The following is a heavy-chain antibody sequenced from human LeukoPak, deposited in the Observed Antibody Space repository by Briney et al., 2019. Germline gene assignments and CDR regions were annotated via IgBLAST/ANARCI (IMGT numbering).Heavy chain of an antibody. V-gene: IGHV3-21*01. Sequence: GGSLCRSGAASGFTFSSYSWNWVRHAPGKGLEWVSPISSSSSYIYYADSVKGRFTISRDNAKNSLYLQMNSLRAEDTAVYYCARDWPTIAAAGTIPEYFQHWGQGTLVTVSS. CDR1: GFTFSSYS. J-gene: IGHJ1*01. D-gene: IGHD6-13*01. CDR3: ARDWPTIAAAGTIPEYFQH. CDR2: ISSSSSYI.